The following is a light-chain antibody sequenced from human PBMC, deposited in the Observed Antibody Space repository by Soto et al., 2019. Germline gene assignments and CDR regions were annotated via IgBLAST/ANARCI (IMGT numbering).Light chain of an antibody. Sequence: DIQMTQSPPSVSASVGDRVTITCRASQAISTWLAWYQQKPGKAPKLLIYAASTLQSGVPLRFSGSGSGSDFTLTISSLQPEDLAIYYCQQAHSFPFTFGQGTKLEI. CDR3: QQAHSFPFT. J-gene: IGKJ2*01. CDR2: AAS. V-gene: IGKV1-12*01. CDR1: QAISTW.